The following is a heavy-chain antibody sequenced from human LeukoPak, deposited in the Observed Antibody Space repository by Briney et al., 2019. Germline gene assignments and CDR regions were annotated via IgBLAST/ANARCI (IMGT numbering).Heavy chain of an antibody. Sequence: GGSLRLSCTASGFNFCDYSINWVRQAPGKGLEWVGFIRSKTYGGTTDYAASVQGRFTISRDDSKSIAYLQMSSLKTEDTAIYYCARTGYYYVLDYWGQGSLVTVSS. V-gene: IGHV3-49*04. CDR2: IRSKTYGGTT. CDR3: ARTGYYYVLDY. D-gene: IGHD3-22*01. CDR1: GFNFCDYS. J-gene: IGHJ4*02.